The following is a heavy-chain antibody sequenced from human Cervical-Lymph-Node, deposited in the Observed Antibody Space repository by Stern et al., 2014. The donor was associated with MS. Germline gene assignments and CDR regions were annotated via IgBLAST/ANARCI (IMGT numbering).Heavy chain of an antibody. V-gene: IGHV1-46*03. J-gene: IGHJ5*02. Sequence: QLVQSGAEVREPGASVKISCKASGYTFSSYFRHWVRQAPGQGLEWMGVINPSGDYTNYAQKLQGRVTMTRDTSTNTVYMELSSLRSEDTAVYYCARVGSSYQFDPWGQGTLVTVSS. D-gene: IGHD2-2*01. CDR2: INPSGDYT. CDR3: ARVGSSYQFDP. CDR1: GYTFSSYF.